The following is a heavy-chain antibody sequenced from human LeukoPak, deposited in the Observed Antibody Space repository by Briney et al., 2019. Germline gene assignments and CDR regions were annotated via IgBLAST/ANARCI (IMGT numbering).Heavy chain of an antibody. Sequence: GGSLRLSCAASGFTFSSYDMHWVRQAPGKGLGWVSAIGTAGDTYYPGSVKGRFTISRENAKNSLYLQMNSLRAGDTAVYYCARANYDILTGYYQDNWFDPWGQGTLVTVSS. D-gene: IGHD3-9*01. CDR1: GFTFSSYD. V-gene: IGHV3-13*01. J-gene: IGHJ5*02. CDR3: ARANYDILTGYYQDNWFDP. CDR2: IGTAGDT.